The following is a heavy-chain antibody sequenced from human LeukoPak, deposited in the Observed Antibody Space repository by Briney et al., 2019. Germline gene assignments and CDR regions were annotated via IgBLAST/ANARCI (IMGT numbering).Heavy chain of an antibody. J-gene: IGHJ4*02. D-gene: IGHD1-26*01. CDR1: DGSISSYY. CDR2: IYTSGST. Sequence: SETLSLTCTVSDGSISSYYWSWIRQPAGKGLEWIGRIYTSGSTNYNPSLKSRVTMSVDTSKNQFSLKLSSVTAADTAVYYCARSGWTGSGSYLDFDYWGQGTLVTVSS. V-gene: IGHV4-4*07. CDR3: ARSGWTGSGSYLDFDY.